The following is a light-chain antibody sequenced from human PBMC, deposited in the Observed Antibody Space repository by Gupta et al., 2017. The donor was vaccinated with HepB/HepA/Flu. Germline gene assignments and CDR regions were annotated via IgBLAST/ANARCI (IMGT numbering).Light chain of an antibody. J-gene: IGKJ1*01. CDR2: GST. V-gene: IGKV3-20*01. Sequence: IVLTQSPGTLSLSRGESATLSCRASQSVSSNFLAWYQHTPGQAPRLLIYGSTSRATGIPGRFSGSGSEADFALTISMLDPDDFAVYYCQRYGSSPQTFGQGTKVEIE. CDR3: QRYGSSPQT. CDR1: QSVSSNF.